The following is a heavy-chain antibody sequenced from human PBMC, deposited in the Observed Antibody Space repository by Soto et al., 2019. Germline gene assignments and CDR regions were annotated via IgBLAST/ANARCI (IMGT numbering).Heavy chain of an antibody. Sequence: SETLSLTCTVSGGSISSYYWSWIRQPPGKGLEWIGYIYYSGSTNYNPSLKSRVTISVDTSKNQFSLKLSSVTAADTAVYYCASERGIAAAGTPGMDVWGQGTTVNVSS. CDR2: IYYSGST. D-gene: IGHD6-13*01. J-gene: IGHJ6*02. CDR1: GGSISSYY. V-gene: IGHV4-59*01. CDR3: ASERGIAAAGTPGMDV.